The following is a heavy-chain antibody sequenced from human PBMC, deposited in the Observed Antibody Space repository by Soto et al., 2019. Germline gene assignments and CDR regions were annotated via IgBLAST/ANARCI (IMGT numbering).Heavy chain of an antibody. V-gene: IGHV5-51*01. CDR3: ARAWSGQYYYSYGLAV. D-gene: IGHD3-3*01. J-gene: IGHJ6*02. CDR2: IYPGDSDT. CDR1: GYIFTTYW. Sequence: GESLKISGKGSGYIFTTYWIGWVRQMPGKGLEWMGIIYPGDSDTRYSPSFQGQVTISADKSISTAYLQWRSLKASDTAIYYCARAWSGQYYYSYGLAVWAQGTTVPVSS.